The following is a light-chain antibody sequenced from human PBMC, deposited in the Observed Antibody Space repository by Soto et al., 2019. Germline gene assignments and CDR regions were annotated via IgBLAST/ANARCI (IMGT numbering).Light chain of an antibody. Sequence: QSVLTQPRSVSGSPGQSVTISCTGTSSDVGGYDYVSWYQQHPGKAPKVVLYDVSQRPSGVPDRFSGSKSGNTASLTISGLQAEDEADYYCQAYDYSLTASVFGGGTKLTVL. CDR1: SSDVGGYDY. V-gene: IGLV2-11*01. J-gene: IGLJ3*02. CDR3: QAYDYSLTASV. CDR2: DVS.